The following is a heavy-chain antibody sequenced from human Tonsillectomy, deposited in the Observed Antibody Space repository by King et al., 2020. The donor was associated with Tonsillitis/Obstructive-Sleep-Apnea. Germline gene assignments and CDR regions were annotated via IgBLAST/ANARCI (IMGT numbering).Heavy chain of an antibody. Sequence: VQLVESGGGVVQPGRSRRLSCAASGFTFSSYAMHWVRQAPGKGLEWVAVISYDGSNKYYAASVKGRFTISRDNSKNTLYLQMNSLRAEDTAVYYCAREDDFWSGPTALDYWGQGTLVTVSS. CDR1: GFTFSSYA. D-gene: IGHD3-3*01. CDR2: ISYDGSNK. V-gene: IGHV3-30*01. J-gene: IGHJ4*02. CDR3: AREDDFWSGPTALDY.